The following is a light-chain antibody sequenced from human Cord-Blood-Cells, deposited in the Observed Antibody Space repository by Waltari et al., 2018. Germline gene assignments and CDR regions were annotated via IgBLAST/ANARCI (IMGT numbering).Light chain of an antibody. CDR1: QSVSSN. V-gene: IGKV3-15*01. CDR3: QQYNNWWT. CDR2: GAS. J-gene: IGKJ1*01. Sequence: EIVMTQSPATLSVSPGERATLSCRASQSVSSNLAWYQQKPGQAPRLLIYGASTRATGIPARFSCSGSGTEFTLTISSLHSEDFAVYYCQQYNNWWTFGQGTKVEIK.